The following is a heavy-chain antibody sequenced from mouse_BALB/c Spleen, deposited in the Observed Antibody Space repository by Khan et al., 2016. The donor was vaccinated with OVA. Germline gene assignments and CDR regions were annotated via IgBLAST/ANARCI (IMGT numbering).Heavy chain of an antibody. D-gene: IGHD1-1*01. CDR2: IAPGSGST. V-gene: IGHV1S41*01. J-gene: IGHJ4*01. Sequence: DLVKPGASVKLSCKASGYTFTSYWINWIKQRPGQGLEWIGRIAPGSGSTYYNEMFKGKATLTVDTSSSTAYIQLSSLSSEDSAVYFCARENYCGSTCYAMDYWGQGTSVTVSS. CDR1: GYTFTSYW. CDR3: ARENYCGSTCYAMDY.